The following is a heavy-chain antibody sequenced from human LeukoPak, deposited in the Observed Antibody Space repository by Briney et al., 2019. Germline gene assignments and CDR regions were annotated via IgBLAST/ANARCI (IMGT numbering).Heavy chain of an antibody. Sequence: SETLSLTCTVSGGSISSYYWSWIRQPAGKGLEWIGRIYTSGSTNYNPSLKSRVTMSVDTSKNQFSPRLSSVTAADTAVYYCARNYRFYGSGSYYLDYWGQGTLVTVSS. D-gene: IGHD3-10*01. CDR3: ARNYRFYGSGSYYLDY. CDR1: GGSISSYY. J-gene: IGHJ4*02. V-gene: IGHV4-4*07. CDR2: IYTSGST.